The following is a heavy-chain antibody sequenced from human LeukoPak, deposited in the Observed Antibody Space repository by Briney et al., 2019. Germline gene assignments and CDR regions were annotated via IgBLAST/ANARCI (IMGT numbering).Heavy chain of an antibody. CDR3: AKGMEQQLVLPLWFDP. CDR1: GFTFSSYA. J-gene: IGHJ5*02. D-gene: IGHD6-13*01. Sequence: GGSLRLSCAASGFTFSSYAMSWVRQAPGKGLEWVSAISGSGGSTYYADSVKGRFTISRDNSKNTLYLQMNSLRAEDTAVYYCAKGMEQQLVLPLWFDPWGQGTLVTVSP. CDR2: ISGSGGST. V-gene: IGHV3-23*01.